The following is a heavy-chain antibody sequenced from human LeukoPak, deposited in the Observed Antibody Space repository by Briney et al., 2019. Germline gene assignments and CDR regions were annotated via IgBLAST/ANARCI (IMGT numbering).Heavy chain of an antibody. Sequence: SVKVSCKASGGTFISYAISWVRQAPGQGLEWMGGITPMFGTANYAQKFQGRVTITVDESTSTAYMELSSLRSEDTAVYYCVRDGSYYDSSGYYYLYWGQGTLVTVSS. CDR2: ITPMFGTA. CDR3: VRDGSYYDSSGYYYLY. D-gene: IGHD3-22*01. V-gene: IGHV1-69*13. CDR1: GGTFISYA. J-gene: IGHJ4*02.